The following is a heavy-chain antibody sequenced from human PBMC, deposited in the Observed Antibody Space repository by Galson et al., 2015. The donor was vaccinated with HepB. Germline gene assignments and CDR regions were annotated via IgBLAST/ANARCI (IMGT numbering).Heavy chain of an antibody. CDR1: GFTFSRYT. Sequence: SLRLSCAASGFTFSRYTMNWVRQAPGKGLEWVSLLHSDGSPSYADSVRGRFTISRDNSKNTLYLQMNSLRAEDTAVYYCASPFGIAVSTVLDAFDMWGQGTMVTVSS. CDR3: ASPFGIAVSTVLDAFDM. D-gene: IGHD6-19*01. CDR2: LHSDGSP. J-gene: IGHJ3*02. V-gene: IGHV3-66*01.